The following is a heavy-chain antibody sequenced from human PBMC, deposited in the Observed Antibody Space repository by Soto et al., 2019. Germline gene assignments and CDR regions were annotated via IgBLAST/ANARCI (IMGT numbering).Heavy chain of an antibody. CDR3: AKPPVDSYGRPFFDY. CDR1: GFTFSSYA. CDR2: ISGSGGST. J-gene: IGHJ4*02. V-gene: IGHV3-23*01. Sequence: GESLKISCAASGFTFSSYAMSWVRQAPGKGLEWVSAISGSGGSTYYADSVKGRFTISRDNSKNTLYLQMNSLRAEDTAVYYCAKPPVDSYGRPFFDYWGQGTLVTVSS. D-gene: IGHD5-18*01.